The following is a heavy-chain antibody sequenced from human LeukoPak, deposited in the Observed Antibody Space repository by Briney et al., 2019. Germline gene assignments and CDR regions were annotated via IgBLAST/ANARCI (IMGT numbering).Heavy chain of an antibody. D-gene: IGHD3-10*01. V-gene: IGHV2-5*02. Sequence: SGPTLVHPTPPLTLTFTFSGFSLSTRGVGVGWIRQPPGKALEWLALIYWDVDKRYSPSLKSRLTITKDTSKNQVVLTMTNMDPVDTATYYCAHKKSMVRGAPYGFDPWGQGTLVTVSS. CDR2: IYWDVDK. CDR1: GFSLSTRGVG. J-gene: IGHJ5*02. CDR3: AHKKSMVRGAPYGFDP.